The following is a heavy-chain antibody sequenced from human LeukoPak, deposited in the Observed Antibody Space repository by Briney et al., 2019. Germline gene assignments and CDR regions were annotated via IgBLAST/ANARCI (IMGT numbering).Heavy chain of an antibody. CDR2: ISYDGSNK. D-gene: IGHD3-22*01. CDR3: ARFGRPNYYDSSGPEVGYFDY. J-gene: IGHJ4*02. V-gene: IGHV3-30*04. Sequence: PGGSLRLSCAASGFTFSSYAMHWVRQAPGKGLEWVAVISYDGSNKYYADSVKGRFTISRDNSKNTLYLQMNSLRAEDTAVYYCARFGRPNYYDSSGPEVGYFDYWGQGTLVTVSS. CDR1: GFTFSSYA.